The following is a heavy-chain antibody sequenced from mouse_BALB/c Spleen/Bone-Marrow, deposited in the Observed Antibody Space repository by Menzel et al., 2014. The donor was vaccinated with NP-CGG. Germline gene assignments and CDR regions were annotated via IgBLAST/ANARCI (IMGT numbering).Heavy chain of an antibody. J-gene: IGHJ4*01. D-gene: IGHD1-1*01. CDR2: IYPGSGST. Sequence: GSELVRPGASVKLSCKASGYTFTSYWMHWVKQRPGQGLEWIGNIYPGSGSTNYDEKFKSKATLTVDTSSSTAYMQLSSLTSEDSAVYYCRSYDYAMDYWGQGTSVTVSS. CDR3: RSYDYAMDY. CDR1: GYTFTSYW. V-gene: IGHV1S22*01.